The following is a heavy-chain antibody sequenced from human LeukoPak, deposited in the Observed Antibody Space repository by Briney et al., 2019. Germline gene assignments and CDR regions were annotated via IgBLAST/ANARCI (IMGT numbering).Heavy chain of an antibody. J-gene: IGHJ5*01. V-gene: IGHV3-74*01. D-gene: IGHD1-1*01. Sequence: GGSLRLSCAASGFTFTNFWMNWVRQTPGKGLMWVSRIQTDGSTRYAESVKGRFTISRDNAKNTVYLQMNTLSAEDTAIYYCARGLHWNDFNWFDSWGQGTLVTVHS. CDR3: ARGLHWNDFNWFDS. CDR1: GFTFTNFW. CDR2: IQTDGST.